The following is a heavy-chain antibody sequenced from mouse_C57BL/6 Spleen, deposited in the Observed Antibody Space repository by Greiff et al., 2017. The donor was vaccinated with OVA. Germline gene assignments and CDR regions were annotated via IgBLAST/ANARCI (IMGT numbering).Heavy chain of an antibody. V-gene: IGHV1-61*01. J-gene: IGHJ2*01. Sequence: QVQLQQPGAELVRPGSSVKLSCKASGYTFTSYWMDWVKQRPGQGLEWIGYIYPSDSETHYNQKFKDKATLTVDKSSSTAYMQHSSLTSEDSAVYYCARDGGIYFDYWGQGTTLTVSS. D-gene: IGHD1-1*02. CDR3: ARDGGIYFDY. CDR2: IYPSDSET. CDR1: GYTFTSYW.